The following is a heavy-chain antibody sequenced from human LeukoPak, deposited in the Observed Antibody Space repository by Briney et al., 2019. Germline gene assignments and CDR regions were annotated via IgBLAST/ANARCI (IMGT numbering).Heavy chain of an antibody. Sequence: PGGSLRLSCASSGFTFSDTSMHWVRQAPGKGLVWVSRISDDGTTTTYADSVKGRFTVSRDNAKNTLYLQMTSLRAEDTAVYYCARDVDDNSGHTPPFVYWGQGTLVTVSP. V-gene: IGHV3-74*03. J-gene: IGHJ4*02. CDR1: GFTFSDTS. CDR2: ISDDGTTT. CDR3: ARDVDDNSGHTPPFVY. D-gene: IGHD3-22*01.